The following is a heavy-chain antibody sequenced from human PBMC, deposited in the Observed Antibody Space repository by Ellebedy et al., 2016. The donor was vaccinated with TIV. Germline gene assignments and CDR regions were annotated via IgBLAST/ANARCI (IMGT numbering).Heavy chain of an antibody. V-gene: IGHV4-4*07. Sequence: MPSETLSLTCTVSGGAISGYFWSWIRQPAGKGLEWSGGIYSNENTNYNPSLRSRVTMSIDTSKNQFSLKLSSVTAADTAVYYCARDPISGGEWGQGTLVTVSS. D-gene: IGHD3-10*01. CDR2: IYSNENT. J-gene: IGHJ4*02. CDR1: GGAISGYF. CDR3: ARDPISGGE.